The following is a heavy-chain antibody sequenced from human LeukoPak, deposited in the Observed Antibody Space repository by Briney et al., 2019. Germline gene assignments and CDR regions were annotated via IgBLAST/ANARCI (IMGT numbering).Heavy chain of an antibody. CDR1: GFTFSSYW. CDR3: ARAPSEIGGYYPEYLRH. CDR2: IKSDGST. Sequence: GGSLRLSCAASGFTFSSYWMHWVRQAPGKGLVWVSRIKSDGSTNYADSVKGRFTISRDNAKNTVSLQMNSLRAEDTGVYYCARAPSEIGGYYPEYLRHWGQGTLITVSS. J-gene: IGHJ1*01. D-gene: IGHD3-22*01. V-gene: IGHV3-74*01.